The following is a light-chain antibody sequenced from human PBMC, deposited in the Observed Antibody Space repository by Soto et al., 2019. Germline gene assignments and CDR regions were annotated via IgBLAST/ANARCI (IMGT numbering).Light chain of an antibody. CDR3: QQYGSSPKVPWT. J-gene: IGKJ1*01. CDR2: GAS. CDR1: QSVSSSY. V-gene: IGKV3-20*01. Sequence: DIVLTQSPGTLSLSPGERATLSCRASQSVSSSYLAWYQQKPGQAPRLLIYGASSRATGIPDRFSGSGSGTDFTLTISRLEPEDFAVYYCQQYGSSPKVPWTFGQGTKVDIK.